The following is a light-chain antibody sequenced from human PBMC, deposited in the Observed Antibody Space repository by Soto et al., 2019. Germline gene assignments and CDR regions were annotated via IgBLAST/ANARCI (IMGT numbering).Light chain of an antibody. CDR1: QSASSSS. J-gene: IGKJ1*01. CDR3: HQYYNRPPWT. V-gene: IGKV3-20*01. CDR2: ATS. Sequence: EIVLTQSPGTLSLSPGERATLSCRASQSASSSSLAWYQQKPGQAPRLLIFATSARATGVPDRFRGSRSGTDFTLTISSLQPEDSATYYCHQYYNRPPWTFGQGTKVDIK.